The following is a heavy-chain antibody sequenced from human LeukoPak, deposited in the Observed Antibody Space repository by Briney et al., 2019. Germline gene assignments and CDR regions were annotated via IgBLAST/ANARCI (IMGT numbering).Heavy chain of an antibody. CDR1: GFTFSSYG. CDR2: ISGSGDST. Sequence: GGSLRLSCAASGFTFSSYGMSWVRQAPGKGLEWVSTISGSGDSTYYADSVKGRFTISRDNSKNTLYLQMNSLRAEDTAVYYCARVVDHDYSDYYLDYWGQGTLVTVSS. D-gene: IGHD4-11*01. V-gene: IGHV3-23*01. CDR3: ARVVDHDYSDYYLDY. J-gene: IGHJ4*02.